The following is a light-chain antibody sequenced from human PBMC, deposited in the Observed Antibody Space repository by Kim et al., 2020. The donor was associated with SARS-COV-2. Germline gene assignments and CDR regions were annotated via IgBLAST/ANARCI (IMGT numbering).Light chain of an antibody. Sequence: IQLTQSPSSLSASVGDSVTITCRASQGISSYLAWYQQKPGKAPELLIYAASTLQSGVPSRFSGSGSGTDFTLTISSLQPEDFATYYCQQLNSYPYTFGQGTKLEIK. CDR1: QGISSY. CDR2: AAS. V-gene: IGKV1-9*01. J-gene: IGKJ2*01. CDR3: QQLNSYPYT.